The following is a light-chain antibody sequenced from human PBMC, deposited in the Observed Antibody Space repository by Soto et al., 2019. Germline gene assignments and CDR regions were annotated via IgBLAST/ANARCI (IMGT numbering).Light chain of an antibody. CDR3: QQYESFSPYT. J-gene: IGKJ2*01. CDR2: DAS. CDR1: QSVSSS. V-gene: IGKV1-5*01. Sequence: DIQMTQSPSTLSAFVGDRVTITCRASQSVSSSLAWYQQKPGKAPKLLIYDASTLESGVPSRFSGSGYGTEFTLTINSLQPGDVATYYCQQYESFSPYTFGQGTRLEI.